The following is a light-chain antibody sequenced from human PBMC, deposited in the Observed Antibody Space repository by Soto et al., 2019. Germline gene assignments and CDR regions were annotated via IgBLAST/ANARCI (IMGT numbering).Light chain of an antibody. CDR2: EVS. V-gene: IGLV2-23*02. CDR1: NNEVGSYNL. Sequence: QSALTQPASVSGSPGQSITISCTGNNNEVGSYNLVSWYQQHPGKAPKLMIYEVSKRPSGVSNRFSGSKSGNTASLTISGLQAEDEADYYCCSYAGSSTSPYVFGTGTKVTVL. CDR3: CSYAGSSTSPYV. J-gene: IGLJ1*01.